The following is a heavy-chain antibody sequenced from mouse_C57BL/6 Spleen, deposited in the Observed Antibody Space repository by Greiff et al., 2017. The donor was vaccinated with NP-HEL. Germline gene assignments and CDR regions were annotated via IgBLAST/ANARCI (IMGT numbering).Heavy chain of an antibody. CDR1: GFSFNTYA. V-gene: IGHV10-1*01. CDR2: IRSKSNNYAT. CDR3: VRHSTGNFDY. Sequence: DVMLVESGGGLVQPKGSLKLSCAASGFSFNTYAMNWVRQAPGKGLEWVARIRSKSNNYATYYADSVKDRFTISRDDSESMLYLQMNNLKTEDTAMYYCVRHSTGNFDYWGQGTTLTVSS. J-gene: IGHJ2*01. D-gene: IGHD4-1*02.